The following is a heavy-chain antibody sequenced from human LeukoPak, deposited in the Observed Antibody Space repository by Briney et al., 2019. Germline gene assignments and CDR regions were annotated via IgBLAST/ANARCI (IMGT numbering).Heavy chain of an antibody. CDR1: GGSITSYY. V-gene: IGHV4-59*01. D-gene: IGHD7-27*01. CDR2: IYYTGRT. CDR3: ARRAAGAWATIDY. Sequence: SETLSLTCNVSGGSITSYYWSWLRQPPGKGREWIGYIYYTGRTKYNASLESRVTISVDTSNNQFSLRLNSVTPADTAIYYCARRAAGAWATIDYWGQGTLVTVSS. J-gene: IGHJ4*02.